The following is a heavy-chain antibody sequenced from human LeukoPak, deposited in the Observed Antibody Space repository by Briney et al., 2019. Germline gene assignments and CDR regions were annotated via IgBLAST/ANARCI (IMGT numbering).Heavy chain of an antibody. CDR1: GGSFSGYY. Sequence: SETLSLTCAVYGGSFSGYYWSWIRQPPGKGLEWIGEINHSGSTNYNPSLKSRVTISVDTSKNQFSLKLSSVTAADTAVYYCARGLAVTTGGYFDYWGQGTLVTVSS. V-gene: IGHV4-34*01. CDR2: INHSGST. J-gene: IGHJ4*02. CDR3: ARGLAVTTGGYFDY. D-gene: IGHD4-17*01.